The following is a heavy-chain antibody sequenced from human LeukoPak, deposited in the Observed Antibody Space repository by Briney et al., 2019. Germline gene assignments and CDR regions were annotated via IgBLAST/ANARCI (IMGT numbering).Heavy chain of an antibody. CDR3: ARGNSGTYDNWFDL. CDR2: IHSDGSST. Sequence: PGGSLRLSCAASGFTFSSYWMHWVRQARGKAQVWVSSIHSDGSSTRYADSVKGRFTNSRNNAKNTLYLQMNTLRAEDTARYYCARGNSGTYDNWFDLWGQGTLDSVSS. J-gene: IGHJ5*02. CDR1: GFTFSSYW. D-gene: IGHD1-26*01. V-gene: IGHV3-74*01.